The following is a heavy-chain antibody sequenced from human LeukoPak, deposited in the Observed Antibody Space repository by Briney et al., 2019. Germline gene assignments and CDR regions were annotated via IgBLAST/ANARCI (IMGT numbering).Heavy chain of an antibody. J-gene: IGHJ5*02. D-gene: IGHD3-3*01. CDR2: IYPGDYDT. CDR3: ARRPIYDFWSGYYDDWFDP. V-gene: IGHV5-51*01. CDR1: GYSYTSYW. Sequence: GESLTFSCKGSGYSYTSYWIGWGRRMPGKGLEWMGIIYPGDYDTRYSPSIQGQVTISADKSISTGYLQWSSLKASDTAMYYWARRPIYDFWSGYYDDWFDPWGQGTLVTVSS.